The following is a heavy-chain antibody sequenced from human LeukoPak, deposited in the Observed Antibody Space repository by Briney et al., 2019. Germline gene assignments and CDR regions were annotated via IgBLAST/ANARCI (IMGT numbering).Heavy chain of an antibody. Sequence: GGSLRLSCAASGLTFSSYWMSWVRQAPGKGLEWVSGISGSGGSTYYADSVKGRFTISRDNSKNTLYLQMNSLTAEDTAVYYCAKDSVPYYYGSGSYPDYWGQGTLVTVSS. CDR2: ISGSGGST. CDR3: AKDSVPYYYGSGSYPDY. CDR1: GLTFSSYW. J-gene: IGHJ4*02. D-gene: IGHD3-10*01. V-gene: IGHV3-23*01.